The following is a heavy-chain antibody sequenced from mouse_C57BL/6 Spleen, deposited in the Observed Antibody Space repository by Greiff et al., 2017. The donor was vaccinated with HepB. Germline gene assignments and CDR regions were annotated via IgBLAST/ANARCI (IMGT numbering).Heavy chain of an antibody. CDR3: ASRGSSLYWYFDV. CDR2: ISSSGST. Sequence: EVQRVESGPALVKPSQTLSLTCSVTGFSITNGNHWWNWIRQVSGSKLEWIGYISSSGSTDSNPSLKSRISITRDTSKNQLFLQLNSVTTEDIATYYCASRGSSLYWYFDVWGTGTTVTVSS. V-gene: IGHV3-4*01. CDR1: GFSITNGNHW. J-gene: IGHJ1*03. D-gene: IGHD1-1*01.